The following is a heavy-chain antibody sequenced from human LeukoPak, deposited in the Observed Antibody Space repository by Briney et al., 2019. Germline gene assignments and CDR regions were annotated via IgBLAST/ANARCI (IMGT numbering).Heavy chain of an antibody. V-gene: IGHV1-8*02. J-gene: IGHJ6*03. CDR2: MNPNSGNT. Sequence: ASVKVSCKAFGYKLTDNWIHWVRQAPGQGLEWMGWMNPNSGNTGYAQKFQGRVTMTRNTSISTAYMELSSLRAEDTAVYYCARDPYSGSYGNDYYYYMDVWGKGTTVTISS. CDR3: ARDPYSGSYGNDYYYYMDV. D-gene: IGHD1-26*01. CDR1: GYKLTDNW.